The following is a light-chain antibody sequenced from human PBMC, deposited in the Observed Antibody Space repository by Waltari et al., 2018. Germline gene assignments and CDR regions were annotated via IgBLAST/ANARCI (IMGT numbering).Light chain of an antibody. J-gene: IGKJ2*01. CDR1: QSVGTW. V-gene: IGKV1-5*03. CDR3: QQYSSFST. CDR2: MAS. Sequence: DIQMTQSPSTLSASVGDRVTISCRASQSVGTWLAWYQQKPGKAPKLLIYMASSLDIGDPSRFSGSGSETDCTLTISSLQPDDFATYSCQQYSSFSTFGQGTKV.